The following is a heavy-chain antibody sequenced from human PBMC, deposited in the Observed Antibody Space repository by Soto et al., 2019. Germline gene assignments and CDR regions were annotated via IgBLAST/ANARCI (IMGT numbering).Heavy chain of an antibody. CDR2: IYYSGST. CDR1: GGSISSGGYY. D-gene: IGHD5-12*01. Sequence: QVQLQESGPGLVKPSQTLSLTCTVSGGSISSGGYYWSWIRQHPGKGLEWIGYIYYSGSTYYNPSLKSRVTISVDTSKNQFSLKLSSVTAADTAVYYCARSYVDIVADDEGGERYRTSGLDYWGQGTLVTVSS. V-gene: IGHV4-31*03. J-gene: IGHJ4*02. CDR3: ARSYVDIVADDEGGERYRTSGLDY.